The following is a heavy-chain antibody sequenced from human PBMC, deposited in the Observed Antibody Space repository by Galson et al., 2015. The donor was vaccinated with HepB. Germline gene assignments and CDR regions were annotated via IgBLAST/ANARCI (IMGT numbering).Heavy chain of an antibody. D-gene: IGHD4-23*01. Sequence: SLRLSCAVSGFSFSDHYIDWVRQAPGKGLEWVGRSRNKPKGYSTAYAASVKGRFTVSREDSKNSVFLQMNSLRSEDTAVYYCARSEVTTVVTDFDSWGQGTLVTVSS. CDR1: GFSFSDHY. CDR3: ARSEVTTVVTDFDS. CDR2: SRNKPKGYST. J-gene: IGHJ4*02. V-gene: IGHV3-72*01.